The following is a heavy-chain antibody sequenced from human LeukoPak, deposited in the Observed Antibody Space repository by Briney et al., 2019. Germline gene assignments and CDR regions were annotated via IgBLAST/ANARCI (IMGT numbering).Heavy chain of an antibody. Sequence: GGSLRLSCAASEFSVGSNYMTWVRQAPGKGLEWVSYISFSGDTIYYADSVEGRFTISRDNARNSLYLQMNSLRAEDTAIYYCARDRITMVRGGNYYYMDVWGKGTTVTISS. J-gene: IGHJ6*03. CDR3: ARDRITMVRGGNYYYMDV. CDR2: ISFSGDTI. CDR1: EFSVGSNY. V-gene: IGHV3-11*01. D-gene: IGHD3-10*01.